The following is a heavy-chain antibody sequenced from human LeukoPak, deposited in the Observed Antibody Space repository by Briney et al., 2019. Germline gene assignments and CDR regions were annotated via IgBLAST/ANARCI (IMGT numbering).Heavy chain of an antibody. CDR1: GFPVNSNY. CDR3: ARDYGSGGRWLQPGAY. CDR2: IYSGGST. D-gene: IGHD5-24*01. V-gene: IGHV3-53*01. J-gene: IGHJ4*02. Sequence: PGGSLRLSCAASGFPVNSNYMSWVRQAPGKGLEWVSVIYSGGSTYYADSVKGRFTISRDNSKNTLYLQMNSLRAEDTAVYYCARDYGSGGRWLQPGAYWGQGTLVTVSS.